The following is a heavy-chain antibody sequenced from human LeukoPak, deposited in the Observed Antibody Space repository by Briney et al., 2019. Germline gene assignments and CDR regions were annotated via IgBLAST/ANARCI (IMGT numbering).Heavy chain of an antibody. CDR1: GGTFSSYA. Sequence: ASVKVSCKASGGTFSSYAISWVRQAPGQGLEWMGRIIPIFGTASYAQKFQGRVTITTDESTSTAYMELSSLRSEDTAVYYCAREVLYSSGSFDYWGQGTLVTVSS. CDR2: IIPIFGTA. CDR3: AREVLYSSGSFDY. D-gene: IGHD6-19*01. V-gene: IGHV1-69*05. J-gene: IGHJ4*02.